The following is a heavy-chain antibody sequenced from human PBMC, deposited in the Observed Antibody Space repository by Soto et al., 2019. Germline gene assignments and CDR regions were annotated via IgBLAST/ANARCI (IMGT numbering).Heavy chain of an antibody. V-gene: IGHV3-23*01. CDR1: GFTFSSYA. D-gene: IGHD3-10*01. CDR3: AKDRGPYGSGPDNY. CDR2: ISGSGGST. J-gene: IGHJ4*02. Sequence: GGSLRLCCAASGFTFSSYAMSWVRQAPGKGLEWVSAISGSGGSTYYADSVKGRFTISRDKSKNTLYLQMNSLRAEDTAVYYCAKDRGPYGSGPDNYWGQGTLVTVSS.